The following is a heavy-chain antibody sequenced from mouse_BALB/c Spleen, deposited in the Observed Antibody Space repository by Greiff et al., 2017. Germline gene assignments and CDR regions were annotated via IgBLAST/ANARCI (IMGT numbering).Heavy chain of an antibody. Sequence: VMLVESGPGLVAPSQSLSITCTVSGFSLTSYGVHWVRQPPGKGLEWLGVIWAGGSTNYNSALMSRLSISKDNSKSQVFLKMNSLQTDDTAMYYCARGDGSSYVWYFDVWGAGTTVTVSS. V-gene: IGHV2-9*02. D-gene: IGHD1-1*01. CDR3: ARGDGSSYVWYFDV. CDR1: GFSLTSYG. CDR2: IWAGGST. J-gene: IGHJ1*01.